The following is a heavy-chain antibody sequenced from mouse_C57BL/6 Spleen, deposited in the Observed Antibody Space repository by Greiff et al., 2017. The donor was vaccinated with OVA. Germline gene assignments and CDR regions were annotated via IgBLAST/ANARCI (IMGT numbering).Heavy chain of an antibody. D-gene: IGHD2-12*01. CDR2: IWRGGST. CDR1: GFSLTSYG. J-gene: IGHJ1*03. V-gene: IGHV2-5*01. CDR3: AKTGDLGYDDLSYFDV. Sequence: QVQLKESGPGLVQPSQSLSITCTVSGFSLTSYGVHWVRQSPGKGLEWLGVIWRGGSTDYNAAFMSRLSITKDNSKSQVFFKMNSLQADDTAIYYCAKTGDLGYDDLSYFDVWGTGTTVTVSS.